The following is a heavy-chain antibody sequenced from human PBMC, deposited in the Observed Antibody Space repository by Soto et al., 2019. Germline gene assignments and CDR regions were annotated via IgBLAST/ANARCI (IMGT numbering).Heavy chain of an antibody. D-gene: IGHD6-13*01. Sequence: GESLKISCNGSGYSFTIYWISWVRQMPGKGLEWMGRIDPSDSYTNYSPSFQGHVTISADKSISTAYLQWSSLKASDTAMYYCARHGSSYLIYYYGMDVWGQGTTVTVSS. CDR3: ARHGSSYLIYYYGMDV. J-gene: IGHJ6*02. CDR1: GYSFTIYW. V-gene: IGHV5-10-1*01. CDR2: IDPSDSYT.